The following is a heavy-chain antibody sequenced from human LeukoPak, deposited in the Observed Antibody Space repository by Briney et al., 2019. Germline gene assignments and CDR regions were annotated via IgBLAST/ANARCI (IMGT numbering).Heavy chain of an antibody. CDR3: AKDYGWFGELLFGNFDY. CDR2: ISYDGSNK. D-gene: IGHD3-10*01. V-gene: IGHV3-30*18. CDR1: GFTFSSYG. J-gene: IGHJ4*02. Sequence: GRSLRFSCAASGFTFSSYGMHWVRQAPGKGLEWVAVISYDGSNKYYADSVKGRFTISRDNSKNTLYLQMNSLRAEDTAVYYCAKDYGWFGELLFGNFDYWGQGTLVTVSS.